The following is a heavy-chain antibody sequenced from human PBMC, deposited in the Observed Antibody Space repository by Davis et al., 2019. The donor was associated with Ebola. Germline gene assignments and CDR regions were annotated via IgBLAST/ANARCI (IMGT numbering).Heavy chain of an antibody. CDR3: AKDLRMYGMDV. Sequence: GESLKISCAASGFTFSSYAMSWVRQAPGKGLEWVSDISGSGAGTYYADSVKGRFTISRDNSKNTLYLQMHSLRAEDTAVYYCAKDLRMYGMDVWGQGTTVTVSS. J-gene: IGHJ6*02. CDR2: ISGSGAGT. CDR1: GFTFSSYA. V-gene: IGHV3-23*01.